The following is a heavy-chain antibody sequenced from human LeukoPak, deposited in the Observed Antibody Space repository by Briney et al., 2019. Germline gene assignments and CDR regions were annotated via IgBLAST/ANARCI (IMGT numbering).Heavy chain of an antibody. CDR2: ISSSGSTI. D-gene: IGHD2-2*02. V-gene: IGHV3-11*01. Sequence: AGGSLRLSCAASGFTFSDYYMSWIRQAPGKGLEWVSYISSSGSTIYYADSVKGRFTISRDNAKNSLYLQMNSLRAEDMAVYYCARDSYCSSTSCYRYYYYGMDVWGQGTTVTVSS. CDR1: GFTFSDYY. J-gene: IGHJ6*02. CDR3: ARDSYCSSTSCYRYYYYGMDV.